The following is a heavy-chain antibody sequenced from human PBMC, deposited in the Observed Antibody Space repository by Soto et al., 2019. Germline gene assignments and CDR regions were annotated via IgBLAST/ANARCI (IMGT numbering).Heavy chain of an antibody. Sequence: EVQLVESGGGLVQPGGSLRLSCAASGFTFSSYSMNWVRQAPGKGLEWVSYISSSSSTIYYADSVKGRFTISRDNAKNSLYLQMNSLKVEDTAVYYCAGSQSGYAPFNPWGQGTLVTVSS. CDR1: GFTFSSYS. J-gene: IGHJ5*02. D-gene: IGHD5-12*01. V-gene: IGHV3-48*01. CDR2: ISSSSSTI. CDR3: AGSQSGYAPFNP.